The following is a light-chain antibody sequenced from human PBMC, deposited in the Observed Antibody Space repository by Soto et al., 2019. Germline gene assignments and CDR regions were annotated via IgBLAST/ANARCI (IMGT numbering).Light chain of an antibody. V-gene: IGKV1-39*01. CDR2: GAS. CDR1: QNINNF. CDR3: QQSFNNPT. Sequence: DIQMTQSPSSLAASVGDRVTITCRPSQNINNFLNWYQQKPGEAPNLLIYGASNLQSGVPSRFSGSGSGAHFDLTISSLQPEDFATYYCQQSFNNPTFGQGTKLEIK. J-gene: IGKJ2*01.